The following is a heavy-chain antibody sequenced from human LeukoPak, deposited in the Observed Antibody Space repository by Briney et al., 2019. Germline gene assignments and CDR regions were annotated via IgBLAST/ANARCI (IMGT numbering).Heavy chain of an antibody. CDR2: INWNGRIT. Sequence: PGGSLRLSCAASGFTFDDYAMNWVRQVPGRGLEWVSGINWNGRITEYADSVKDRFTISRQNTKNSLYLYMNNLGGEDTALYFCATGFVQLSLQDAYYYMDLWGKGTTVTVSS. V-gene: IGHV3-20*04. CDR1: GFTFDDYA. CDR3: ATGFVQLSLQDAYYYMDL. D-gene: IGHD5-18*01. J-gene: IGHJ6*03.